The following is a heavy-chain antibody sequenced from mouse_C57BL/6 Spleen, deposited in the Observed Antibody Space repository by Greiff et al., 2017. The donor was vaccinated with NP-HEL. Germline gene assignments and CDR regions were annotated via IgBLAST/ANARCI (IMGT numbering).Heavy chain of an antibody. J-gene: IGHJ3*01. CDR2: IDPEDGET. D-gene: IGHD2-5*01. CDR3: ARDSKFAY. CDR1: GFNITDYY. Sequence: VHVKQSGAELVKPGASVKLSCTASGFNITDYYMHWVKQRTEQGLEWIGRIDPEDGETNYAPKFQGKATITADTSSTTAYLQRSSLTSEGAAVYYCARDSKFAYWGQGTLVTVSA. V-gene: IGHV14-2*01.